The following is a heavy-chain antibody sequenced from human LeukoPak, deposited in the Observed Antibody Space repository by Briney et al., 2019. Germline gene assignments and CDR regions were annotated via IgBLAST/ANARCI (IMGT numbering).Heavy chain of an antibody. Sequence: GGSLRLSCAASGFTFSSFSMNWVRQAPGKGLEWVAVISNDGSNKYYADSVKGRFTISRDNSKNTFYLQTNSLRPEDTALYYCARGRQRWLQSDAFDIWGLGTMVTVSS. J-gene: IGHJ3*02. CDR3: ARGRQRWLQSDAFDI. D-gene: IGHD5-24*01. CDR1: GFTFSSFS. V-gene: IGHV3-30*03. CDR2: ISNDGSNK.